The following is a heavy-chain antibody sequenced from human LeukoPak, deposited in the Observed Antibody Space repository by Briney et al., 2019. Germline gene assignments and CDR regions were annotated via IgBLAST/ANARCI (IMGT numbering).Heavy chain of an antibody. J-gene: IGHJ6*02. CDR2: IQDDGSVK. D-gene: IGHD1-1*01. V-gene: IGHV3-7*01. CDR3: ATYTNWVTGDV. CDR1: GFTFSKAR. Sequence: PGGSLRLSCAASGFTFSKARRRWVRQARGQGLEWVAGIQDDGSVKDYVDSVKGRFTISRDNAKNSLYLQMNSLRAGDTAVYYCATYTNWVTGDVWGQGTTVSVSS.